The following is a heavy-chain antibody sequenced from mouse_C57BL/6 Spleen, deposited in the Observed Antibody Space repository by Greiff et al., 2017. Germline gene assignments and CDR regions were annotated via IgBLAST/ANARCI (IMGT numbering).Heavy chain of an antibody. CDR2: IDPENGDT. D-gene: IGHD2-3*01. CDR3: TTGDDHWYFDV. J-gene: IGHJ1*03. CDR1: GFNIKDDY. V-gene: IGHV14-4*01. Sequence: VQLQQSGAELVRPGASVKLSCTASGFNIKDDYMHWVKQRPEQGLEWIGWIDPENGDTEYASKFQGKATITAATSSNSAYLQRSSLTSEDTAVYYCTTGDDHWYFDVWGTGTTVTVSS.